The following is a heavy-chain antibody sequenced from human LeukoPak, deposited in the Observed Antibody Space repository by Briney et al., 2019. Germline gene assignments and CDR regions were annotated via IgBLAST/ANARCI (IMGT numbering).Heavy chain of an antibody. V-gene: IGHV4-59*01. CDR1: GCSISSYY. CDR2: IYYSGST. CDR3: ASGGLPSSRVGELSS. Sequence: PSETLSLTCTVSGCSISSYYWSWIRQPPGKGLEWIGYIYYSGSTNYNPSLKSRVTISVDTSKNQFSLKLSSVTAADTAVYYCASGGLPSSRVGELSSWGQGTLVTVSS. D-gene: IGHD3-16*02. J-gene: IGHJ5*02.